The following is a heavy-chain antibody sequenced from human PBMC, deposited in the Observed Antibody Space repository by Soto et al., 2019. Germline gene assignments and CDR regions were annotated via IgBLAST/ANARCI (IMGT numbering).Heavy chain of an antibody. D-gene: IGHD1-7*01. Sequence: EAQLLESGGGLAHQGGSLTLSCAASGVTFSSDAMTWVRQAPGKGLEWLSTISNSGGTTNYADSVKGRFTVSRDNFKSTLYLLMNSLRAEDTAVYYCAKLRRGTTGTEGFDPWGQGTLVTFSS. V-gene: IGHV3-23*01. J-gene: IGHJ5*02. CDR2: ISNSGGTT. CDR3: AKLRRGTTGTEGFDP. CDR1: GVTFSSDA.